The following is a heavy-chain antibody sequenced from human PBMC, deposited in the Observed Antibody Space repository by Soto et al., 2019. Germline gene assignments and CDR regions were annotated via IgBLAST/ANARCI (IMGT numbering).Heavy chain of an antibody. Sequence: SVKVSCKASGGTFSSYAISWVRQAPGQGLEWMGGIIPIFGTANYAQKFQGRVTITADESTSTAYMELSSLRSEDTAVYYCARYYCSSTSCYKDWFDPWGQGTLVTISS. CDR2: IIPIFGTA. V-gene: IGHV1-69*13. D-gene: IGHD2-2*02. J-gene: IGHJ5*02. CDR1: GGTFSSYA. CDR3: ARYYCSSTSCYKDWFDP.